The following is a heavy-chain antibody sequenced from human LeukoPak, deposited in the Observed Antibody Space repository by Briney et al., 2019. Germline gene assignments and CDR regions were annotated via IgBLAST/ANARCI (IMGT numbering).Heavy chain of an antibody. CDR1: GFTVSSSY. CDR2: IYSGGST. J-gene: IGHJ4*02. CDR3: ARAHHDAAHYFDY. V-gene: IGHV3-66*02. Sequence: GGSLRLSCAASGFTVSSSYMSWVRQAPGKGLEWVSVIYSGGSTYYADSVKGRFTISRDISKNTLYFQMNSLRPEDTAVYYCARAHHDAAHYFDYWGQGTLVTVSS.